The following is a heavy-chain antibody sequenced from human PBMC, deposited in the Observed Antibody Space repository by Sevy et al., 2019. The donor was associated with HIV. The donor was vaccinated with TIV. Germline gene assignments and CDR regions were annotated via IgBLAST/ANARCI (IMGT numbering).Heavy chain of an antibody. J-gene: IGHJ4*02. CDR3: ARVFYYDYSGPGY. CDR1: GYTFTNYY. V-gene: IGHV1-46*03. D-gene: IGHD3-22*01. Sequence: ASVKVSCKTSGYTFTNYYIHWVRQAPGQGLEWMGLINPSGGSTSYAQKFQGRVTMTRDTSTSTVYMELSSLGSDDTAVYYCARVFYYDYSGPGYWGQGTLVTVSS. CDR2: INPSGGST.